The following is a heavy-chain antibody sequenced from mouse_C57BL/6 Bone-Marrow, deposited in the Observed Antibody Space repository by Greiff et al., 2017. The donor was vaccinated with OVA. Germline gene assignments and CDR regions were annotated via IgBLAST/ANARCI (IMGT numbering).Heavy chain of an antibody. J-gene: IGHJ2*01. CDR1: GYTFTDYE. CDR3: TSIYYDYDRGY. Sequence: VQLQQSGAELVRPGASVTLSCKASGYTFTDYEMHWVKQTPVHGLEWIGAIDPETGGTAYNQKFKGKAILTADKSSSTAYMELRSLTSEDSAVYYFTSIYYDYDRGYWGQGTTLTVSS. D-gene: IGHD2-4*01. CDR2: IDPETGGT. V-gene: IGHV1-15*01.